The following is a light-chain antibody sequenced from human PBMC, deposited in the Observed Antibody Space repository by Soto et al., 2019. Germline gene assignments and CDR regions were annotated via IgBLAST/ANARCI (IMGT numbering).Light chain of an antibody. CDR2: GAS. V-gene: IGKV3-20*01. J-gene: IGKJ1*01. Sequence: EIVMSQSPVTLSVSPGERATLSCRASQSVTNSYLAWYQQKPGQAPRLLIYGASNRATGIPDRFSGSGSGTDFTLIISRLEPEDFAVYYCQQYGTLPGTFGQGTKVDIK. CDR3: QQYGTLPGT. CDR1: QSVTNSY.